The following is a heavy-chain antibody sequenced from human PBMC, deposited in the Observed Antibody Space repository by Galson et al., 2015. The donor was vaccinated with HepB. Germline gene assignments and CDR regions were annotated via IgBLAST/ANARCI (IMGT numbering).Heavy chain of an antibody. CDR3: ARTRGAAAGIFDY. CDR1: GFTFSNYW. CDR2: INSDGTYI. V-gene: IGHV3-74*01. J-gene: IGHJ4*02. D-gene: IGHD6-13*01. Sequence: SLRLSCAASGFTFSNYWMHWVRQAPGKGLVWVSRINSDGTYITYAVSVKGRFTISRDNAKNTRYLQMNSPRAEDTALYYCARTRGAAAGIFDYWGQGSLVTVSS.